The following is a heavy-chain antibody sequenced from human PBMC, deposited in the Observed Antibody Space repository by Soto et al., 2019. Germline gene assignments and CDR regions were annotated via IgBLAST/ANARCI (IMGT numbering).Heavy chain of an antibody. CDR1: GFTFSSYA. J-gene: IGHJ6*02. D-gene: IGHD4-4*01. CDR2: ISYDGSNK. V-gene: IGHV3-30-3*01. CDR3: ARGPFNDYRIYTAPDV. Sequence: GGSLRLSCAASGFTFSSYAMHWVRQAPGKGLEWVAVISYDGSNKYYADSVKGRFTISRDNSKNTLYLQMNSLRAEDTAVYYCARGPFNDYRIYTAPDVWGQGPTVTVSS.